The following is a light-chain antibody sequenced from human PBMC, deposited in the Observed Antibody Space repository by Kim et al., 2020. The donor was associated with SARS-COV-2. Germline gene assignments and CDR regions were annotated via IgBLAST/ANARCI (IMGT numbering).Light chain of an antibody. CDR2: EDN. CDR1: SGSIASNY. V-gene: IGLV6-57*01. Sequence: KTVTISCTRSSGSIASNYVQWYQQRPGSSPTTVIYEDNQRPSGVPDRFSGSIDSSSNSASLTISGLKTEDGADYYCQSYDSSNQKVFGGGTKLTVL. CDR3: QSYDSSNQKV. J-gene: IGLJ3*02.